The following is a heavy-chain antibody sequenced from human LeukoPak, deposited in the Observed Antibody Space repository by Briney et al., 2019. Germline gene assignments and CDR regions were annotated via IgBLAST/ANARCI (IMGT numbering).Heavy chain of an antibody. CDR2: ITDAVGST. CDR1: GFTFSSSS. V-gene: IGHV3-23*01. Sequence: GGSLRLSCAASGFTFSSSSISWVRQAPGKGLEWVSAITDAVGSTHYADSVKGRFTISSDNSKNTVYLQMNSLRPEDMAVYYCTSHAAFDPWGQGTLVTVSS. CDR3: TSHAAFDP. J-gene: IGHJ5*02.